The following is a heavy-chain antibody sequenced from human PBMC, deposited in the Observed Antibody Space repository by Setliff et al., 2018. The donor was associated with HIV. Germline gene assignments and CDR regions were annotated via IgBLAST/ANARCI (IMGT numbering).Heavy chain of an antibody. CDR1: GDSISRSSYY. Sequence: PSETLSLTCTVSGDSISRSSYYWSWIRQPAGKGLEWIGHIHTSGNANYNPSLNSRVTISVDTSNNHFSLKLSSVTAADTAVYYCARSLLPSITVAGTIGYWGQGSLVTVSS. V-gene: IGHV4-61*09. D-gene: IGHD6-19*01. J-gene: IGHJ4*02. CDR3: ARSLLPSITVAGTIGY. CDR2: IHTSGNA.